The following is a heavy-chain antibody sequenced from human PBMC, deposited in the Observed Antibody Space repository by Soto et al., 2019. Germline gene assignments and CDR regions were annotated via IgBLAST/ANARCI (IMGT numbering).Heavy chain of an antibody. CDR1: GGSISSYY. V-gene: IGHV4-59*01. D-gene: IGHD3-22*01. CDR2: IYYSGST. Sequence: SETLTLNCTVSGGSISSYYWSWIRQPPGKGLEWIGYIYYSGSTNYNPSLKSRVTISVDTSKNQFSLKLSSVTAADTAVYYCAGDSSGYSYYFDYWGQGTLVTVSS. J-gene: IGHJ4*02. CDR3: AGDSSGYSYYFDY.